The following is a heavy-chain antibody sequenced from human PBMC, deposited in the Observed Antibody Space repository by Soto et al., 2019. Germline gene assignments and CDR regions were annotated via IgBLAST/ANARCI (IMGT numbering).Heavy chain of an antibody. CDR2: INHSGST. CDR1: GGSFSDNY. CDR3: ARGRGEIQGP. Sequence: QVQVRQWGAGLLKPSETLSLTCAFYGGSFSDNYWSWIRQPPGKGLEWLGEINHSGSTNHNPSLKSRVTIFADTSKKQFSLNLSSVTAADTAVYYCARGRGEIQGPWGQGTLVTVSS. V-gene: IGHV4-34*01. J-gene: IGHJ5*02. D-gene: IGHD3-16*01.